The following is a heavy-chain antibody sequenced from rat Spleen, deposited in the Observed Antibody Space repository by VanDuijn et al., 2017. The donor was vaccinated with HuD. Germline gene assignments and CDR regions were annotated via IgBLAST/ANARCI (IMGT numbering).Heavy chain of an antibody. V-gene: IGHV2S8*01. Sequence: QVQLKESGPDLVQPSQTLSLTCTVSGFALTSYGVSWVRQPPGKGLEGIAGISSGGNTYHNSVLKSRLSISRDTSKSQVFLKMNSLQSEDTAMYFCARWRYTTDWFAYWGQGTLVTVSS. CDR1: GFALTSYG. CDR3: ARWRYTTDWFAY. CDR2: ISSGGNT. J-gene: IGHJ3*01. D-gene: IGHD1-6*01.